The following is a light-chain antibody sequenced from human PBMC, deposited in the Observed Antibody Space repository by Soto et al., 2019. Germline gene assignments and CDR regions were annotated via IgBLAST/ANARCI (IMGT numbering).Light chain of an antibody. CDR2: GAS. V-gene: IGKV3-15*01. CDR1: QSVSSN. J-gene: IGKJ1*01. CDR3: QHYINSPWT. Sequence: EIVMTQSPATLSVSPGERATLSFRASQSVSSNLAWYQQKPGQAPRLLIYGASTRATGIPDRFSGSGSGTDFTLTISRLEPEDFAVYYCQHYINSPWTFGQGTKVDIK.